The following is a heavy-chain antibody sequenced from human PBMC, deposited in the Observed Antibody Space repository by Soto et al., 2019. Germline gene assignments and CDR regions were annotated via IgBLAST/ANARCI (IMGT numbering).Heavy chain of an antibody. CDR1: GGSISSSSYY. V-gene: IGHV4-39*01. CDR2: IYYSGST. Sequence: SETLSLTCTVSGGSISSSSYYWGWIRQPPGKGLEWIGSIYYSGSTYYNPSLKSRVTISVDTSKNQFSLKLSSVTAADTAVYYCARAIQLWLIRYYFDYWGQGTLVTVSS. CDR3: ARAIQLWLIRYYFDY. D-gene: IGHD5-18*01. J-gene: IGHJ4*02.